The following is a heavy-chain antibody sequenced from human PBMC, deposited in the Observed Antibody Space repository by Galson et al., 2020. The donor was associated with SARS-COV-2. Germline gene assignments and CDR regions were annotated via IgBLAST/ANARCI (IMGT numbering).Heavy chain of an antibody. CDR3: AREDVVVVAATPFYYYYYMDV. CDR2: ISYDGSNK. Sequence: QLGESLKISCAASGFTFSSYDMHWVRQATGKGLEWVAVISYDGSNKYYADSVKGRFTISRDNSKNTLYLQMNSLRAEDTAVYYCAREDVVVVAATPFYYYYYMDVWGKGTTVTVSS. V-gene: IGHV3-30*03. CDR1: GFTFSSYD. D-gene: IGHD2-15*01. J-gene: IGHJ6*03.